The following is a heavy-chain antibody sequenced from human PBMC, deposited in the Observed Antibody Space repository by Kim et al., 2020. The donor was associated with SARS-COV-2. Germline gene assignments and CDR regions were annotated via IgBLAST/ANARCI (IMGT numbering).Heavy chain of an antibody. CDR1: GGSFSGYY. CDR2: INHSGST. D-gene: IGHD3-10*01. V-gene: IGHV4-34*01. J-gene: IGHJ4*02. CDR3: ARGGIGEPLDY. Sequence: SETLSLTCAVYGGSFSGYYWSWIRQPPGKGLEWIGEINHSGSTNYNPSLKSRVTISVDTSKNQFSLKLSSVTAADTAVYYCARGGIGEPLDYWGQGTLVTVSS.